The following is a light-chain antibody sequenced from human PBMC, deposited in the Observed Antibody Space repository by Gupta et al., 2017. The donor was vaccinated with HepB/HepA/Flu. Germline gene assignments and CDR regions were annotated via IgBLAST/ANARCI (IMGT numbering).Light chain of an antibody. CDR2: EDN. CDR3: QVWDTRTDNPVV. V-gene: IGLV3-21*03. CDR1: NIGTKS. J-gene: IGLJ2*01. Sequence: SYILTQPPSVSVAPGRTARTTCGGNNIGTKSVHWYQQRPGQAPFVVIYEDNNRPSGIPERISGSNSGNTATLTISRVEAGEEADYYCQVWDTRTDNPVVFGGGTKLTV.